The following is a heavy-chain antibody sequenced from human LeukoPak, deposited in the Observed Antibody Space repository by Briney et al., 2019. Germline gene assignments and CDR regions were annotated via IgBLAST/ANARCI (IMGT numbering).Heavy chain of an antibody. CDR1: GGSISSGGYY. CDR2: IYHSGST. Sequence: SETLSLTCTVSGGSISSGGYYWSWIRQPPGKGLEWIGYIYHSGSTYYNPSLKSRVTISVDTSKNQFSLKLSSVTAADTAVYYCARDGASSSWSSVWFDPWGQGTLVTVSS. V-gene: IGHV4-30-2*01. CDR3: ARDGASSSWSSVWFDP. J-gene: IGHJ5*02. D-gene: IGHD6-13*01.